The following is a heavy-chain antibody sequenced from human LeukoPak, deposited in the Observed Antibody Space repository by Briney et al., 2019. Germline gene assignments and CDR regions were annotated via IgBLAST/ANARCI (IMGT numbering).Heavy chain of an antibody. CDR1: GYSFTDYY. Sequence: ASVTVSFTASGYSFTDYYIHWVRQAPGQGLEWMGWINPNSGGTNSAQEFQGRVSMTRDTSINTAYMEMRRLRSDDTAVYYCASGFMGYDRSGYYDDAFDIWGQGTMVTVSS. D-gene: IGHD3-22*01. V-gene: IGHV1-2*02. J-gene: IGHJ3*02. CDR3: ASGFMGYDRSGYYDDAFDI. CDR2: INPNSGGT.